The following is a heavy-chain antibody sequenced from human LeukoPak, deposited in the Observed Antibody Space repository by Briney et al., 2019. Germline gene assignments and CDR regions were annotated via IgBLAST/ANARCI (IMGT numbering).Heavy chain of an antibody. J-gene: IGHJ4*02. CDR2: INHSGST. V-gene: IGHV4-34*01. D-gene: IGHD3-16*02. Sequence: SETLSLTCTVSGGSISSYYWSWIRQTPGKGLEWIGEINHSGSTNYNPSLKSRVTISVDTTKNQFSLKLSSVTAADTAVYYCARHWTYYDYVWGSYRPYYFDYWGQGTLVTVSS. CDR3: ARHWTYYDYVWGSYRPYYFDY. CDR1: GGSISSYY.